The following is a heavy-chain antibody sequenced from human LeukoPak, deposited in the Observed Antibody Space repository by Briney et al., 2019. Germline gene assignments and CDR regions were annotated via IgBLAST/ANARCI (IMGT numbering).Heavy chain of an antibody. Sequence: SETLSLTCTVSGGSISSYYWSWIRQPPGKGLEWIGYIYYSGSTNCNPSLKSRVTISVDTSKNQFSLKLSSVTAADTAVYYCASYKLPIAVAGTGWFDPWGQGTLVTVSS. V-gene: IGHV4-59*01. CDR2: IYYSGST. CDR3: ASYKLPIAVAGTGWFDP. J-gene: IGHJ5*02. CDR1: GGSISSYY. D-gene: IGHD6-19*01.